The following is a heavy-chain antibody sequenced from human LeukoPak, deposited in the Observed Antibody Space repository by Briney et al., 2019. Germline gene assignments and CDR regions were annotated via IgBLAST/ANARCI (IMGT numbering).Heavy chain of an antibody. CDR3: ALGGIAARLDY. V-gene: IGHV3-23*01. CDR2: ISGSGGST. CDR1: GFTFSSYA. Sequence: TGGSLRLSCAASGFTFSSYAMSWVRQAPGKGLEWVSAISGSGGSTYYAHAVKGRFTISRDNSKNTLYLQMNSLRAEDTAVYYCALGGIAARLDYWGQGTLVTVSS. J-gene: IGHJ4*02. D-gene: IGHD6-6*01.